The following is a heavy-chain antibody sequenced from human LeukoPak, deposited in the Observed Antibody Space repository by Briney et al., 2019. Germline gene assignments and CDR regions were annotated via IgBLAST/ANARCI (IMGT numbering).Heavy chain of an antibody. CDR1: GGTFSSYA. V-gene: IGHV1-69*05. CDR3: AGNPGIAAAGTFDY. CDR2: IIPIFGTA. J-gene: IGHJ4*02. D-gene: IGHD6-13*01. Sequence: SVKVSCKASGGTFSSYAISWVRQAPGQGLEWMGRIIPIFGTANYAQKFQGRVTITTDESPSTAYMELSSLRSEDTAVYYCAGNPGIAAAGTFDYWGQGTLVTVSS.